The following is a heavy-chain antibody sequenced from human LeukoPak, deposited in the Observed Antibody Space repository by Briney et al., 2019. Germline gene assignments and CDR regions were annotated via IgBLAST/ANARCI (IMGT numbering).Heavy chain of an antibody. D-gene: IGHD6-13*01. CDR3: ARDIAAAGTGDDY. CDR2: IYSDDTT. V-gene: IGHV4-4*07. Sequence: SETLSLTCTVSGGSISGYFWNWIRQPAGKGLEWIGRIYSDDTTTYNPSLKSRVTMSVDTSENEVYLRLSSVTAADTAVYYCARDIAAAGTGDDYWGQGTLVTVSS. CDR1: GGSISGYF. J-gene: IGHJ4*02.